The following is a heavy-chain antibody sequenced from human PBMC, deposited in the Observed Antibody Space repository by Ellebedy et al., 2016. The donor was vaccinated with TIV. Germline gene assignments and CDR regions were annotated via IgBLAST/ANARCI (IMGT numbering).Heavy chain of an antibody. Sequence: PGGSLRLSCAASGFTFRDSYMSWVRQPPGKGLEWVSFISVSNISTNYADSVKGRFTISRDNAKNSLYLQMNSLRAEDTAVYYCARGGYDFWNPRYWGQGTLVTVSS. V-gene: IGHV3-11*06. D-gene: IGHD3-3*01. J-gene: IGHJ4*02. CDR1: GFTFRDSY. CDR2: ISVSNIST. CDR3: ARGGYDFWNPRY.